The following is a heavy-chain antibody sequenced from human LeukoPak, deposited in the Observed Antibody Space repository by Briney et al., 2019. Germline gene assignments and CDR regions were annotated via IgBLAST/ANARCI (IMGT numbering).Heavy chain of an antibody. CDR1: GFTFSNYA. J-gene: IGHJ4*02. D-gene: IGHD3-10*01. CDR2: ISYDGSSQ. V-gene: IGHV3-33*06. CDR3: AKDGSALWFGELSSYFDY. Sequence: GGSLRLSCAASGFTFSNYAMHWARQAPGKGLEWVTLISYDGSSQYYADSVKGRFTISRDNSKNTLYLQMNSLRAEDTAIYYCAKDGSALWFGELSSYFDYWGQGTLVTVSS.